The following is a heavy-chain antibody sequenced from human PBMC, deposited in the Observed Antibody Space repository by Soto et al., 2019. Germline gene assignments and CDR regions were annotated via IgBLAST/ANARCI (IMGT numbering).Heavy chain of an antibody. J-gene: IGHJ6*02. Sequence: PSETLARTCAVYGGSFRGYYWSWIRQPPGKGLEWIGEINHSGSTNYNPSLKSRVTISVDTSKNQFSLKLSSVTAADTAVYYCARIDGDYYYYGMDVWGQGTTVTVSS. CDR3: ARIDGDYYYYGMDV. V-gene: IGHV4-34*01. CDR2: INHSGST. D-gene: IGHD4-17*01. CDR1: GGSFRGYY.